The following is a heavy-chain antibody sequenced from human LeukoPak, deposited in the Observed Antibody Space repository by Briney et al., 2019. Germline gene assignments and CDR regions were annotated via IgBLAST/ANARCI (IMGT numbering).Heavy chain of an antibody. CDR1: GGSTASTSHY. CDR3: ARHRIQPPVLMDV. CDR2: VYYTGST. V-gene: IGHV4-39*01. J-gene: IGHJ6*02. D-gene: IGHD5-18*01. Sequence: PSETLSLTCTVSGGSTASTSHYWGWIRQSPGKGLEWIAIVYYTGSTYYNPPLKSRVTISVDTSKNQFSLKLTSVTAADTAVYYCARHRIQPPVLMDVWGQGTTVTVSS.